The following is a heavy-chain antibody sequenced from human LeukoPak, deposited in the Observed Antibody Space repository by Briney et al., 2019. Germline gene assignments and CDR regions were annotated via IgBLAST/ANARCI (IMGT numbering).Heavy chain of an antibody. CDR1: GFTFSSYA. D-gene: IGHD6-19*01. J-gene: IGHJ4*02. CDR2: TSGSGGST. V-gene: IGHV3-23*01. Sequence: GGSLRLSCAASGFTFSSYAMSWVRQAPGKGLEWVSATSGSGGSTYYADSVKGRFTISRDNSKNTLYLQMNSLRAEDTAVYYCAKVQRKVAVAGAASPLFDYWGQGTLVTVSS. CDR3: AKVQRKVAVAGAASPLFDY.